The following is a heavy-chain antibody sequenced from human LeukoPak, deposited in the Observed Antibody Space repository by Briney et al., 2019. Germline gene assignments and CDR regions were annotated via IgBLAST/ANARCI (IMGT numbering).Heavy chain of an antibody. CDR3: AKSVYHSVEY. Sequence: PGGSLRLSCAASGFTISTYGVSWVRQAPGKGLEWVSSISGDNTYYADSVKGGVTISRDNSMNTVSLKMNSLRAEDTAVYYCAKSVYHSVEYGGQGTLVTVSS. D-gene: IGHD4-23*01. CDR2: ISGDNT. J-gene: IGHJ4*02. V-gene: IGHV3-23*01. CDR1: GFTISTYG.